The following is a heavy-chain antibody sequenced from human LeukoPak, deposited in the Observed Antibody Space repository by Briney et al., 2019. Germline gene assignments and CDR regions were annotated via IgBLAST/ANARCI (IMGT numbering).Heavy chain of an antibody. V-gene: IGHV4-59*01. CDR2: IYYSGST. CDR1: GGSIRSYY. J-gene: IGHJ4*02. CDR3: ARDQGYNYGYDFDY. Sequence: SETLSLTCTVSGGSIRSYYWNWIRQPPGKGLEWIGYIYYSGSTNYNPSLKSRVTISVDTSKNQFSLKLSSVTAADTAVYYCARDQGYNYGYDFDYWGQGILVTVSS. D-gene: IGHD5-18*01.